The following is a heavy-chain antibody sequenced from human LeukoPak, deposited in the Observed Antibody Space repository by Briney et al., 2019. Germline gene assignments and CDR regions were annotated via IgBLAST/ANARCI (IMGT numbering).Heavy chain of an antibody. Sequence: PGGSLRLSCAASGFTFSNAWMNWVRQAPGKGLEWVGRIKSKTDGGTTDYAAPVKGRFTISRDDSKNTLYLQMNSLKTEDTAVCYCTTDSLLWFGELLNFDYWGQGTLVTVSS. CDR3: TTDSLLWFGELLNFDY. CDR1: GFTFSNAW. D-gene: IGHD3-10*01. V-gene: IGHV3-15*07. J-gene: IGHJ4*02. CDR2: IKSKTDGGTT.